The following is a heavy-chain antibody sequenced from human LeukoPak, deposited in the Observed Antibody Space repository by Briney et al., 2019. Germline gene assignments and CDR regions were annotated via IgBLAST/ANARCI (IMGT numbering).Heavy chain of an antibody. J-gene: IGHJ4*02. CDR2: IYYSGST. CDR1: GGSISSYY. D-gene: IGHD5-18*01. CDR3: ASQRGYSYGQIDY. Sequence: TPSETLSLTCTVSGGSISSYYWSWIRQPPGKGLEWIGYIYYSGSTNYNPSLKSRVTISVDTSKNQFSLNLSSVTAADTAVYYCASQRGYSYGQIDYWGQGTLVTVSS. V-gene: IGHV4-59*12.